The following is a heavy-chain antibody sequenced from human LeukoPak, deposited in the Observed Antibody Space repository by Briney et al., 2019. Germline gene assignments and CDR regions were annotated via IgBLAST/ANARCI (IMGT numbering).Heavy chain of an antibody. CDR1: GGSISGYY. D-gene: IGHD6-13*01. Sequence: SETLSLTCTVSGGSISGYYWSWIRQPPGKGLEWIGYIYYSGSTNYDPSLKSRVTTSVDTSKNQFSLKLSSVTAADTAVYYCARGCSAGTPHNWFDPWGQGTLVTVSS. J-gene: IGHJ5*02. CDR2: IYYSGST. CDR3: ARGCSAGTPHNWFDP. V-gene: IGHV4-59*01.